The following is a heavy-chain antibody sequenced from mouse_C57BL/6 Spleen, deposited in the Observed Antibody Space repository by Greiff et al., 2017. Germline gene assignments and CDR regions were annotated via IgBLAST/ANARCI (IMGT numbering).Heavy chain of an antibody. CDR3: AANLYGSSFAY. Sequence: EVKLMESGPGLVKPSQSLSLTCSVTGYSITSGYYWNWIRQFPGNKLEWMGYISYDGSNNYNPSFKNRISITRDTSKNQFFLKLNSVTTEDTATYYCAANLYGSSFAYWGQGTLVTVSA. V-gene: IGHV3-6*01. D-gene: IGHD1-1*01. CDR1: GYSITSGYY. CDR2: ISYDGSN. J-gene: IGHJ3*01.